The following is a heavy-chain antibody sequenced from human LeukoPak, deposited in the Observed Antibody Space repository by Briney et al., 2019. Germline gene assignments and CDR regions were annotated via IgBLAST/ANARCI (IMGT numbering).Heavy chain of an antibody. V-gene: IGHV3-7*01. Sequence: GPSLRLSCAASGFTFSSYWMSWVRQAPGKGLEWVANINQDGSEKYYVDSVKGRFTISRDNAKNSLYLQMNSLGTEDTALYYCARSRSLHDYWGQGTLVTVSS. CDR3: ARSRSLHDY. CDR2: INQDGSEK. CDR1: GFTFSSYW. J-gene: IGHJ4*02.